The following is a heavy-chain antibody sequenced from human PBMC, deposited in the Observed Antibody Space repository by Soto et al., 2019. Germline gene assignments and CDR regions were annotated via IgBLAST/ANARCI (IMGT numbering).Heavy chain of an antibody. Sequence: QVQLVQSGAEVKKPGSSVKVSCKASGGTFSSYAISWVRQAPGQGLEWMGGIIPIFGTANYAQKFQGRVTISADESTNTAHRKLSSLRSEDTAVYYCGREDTAWGLYNWFDPWGQGTLVTVSS. CDR2: IIPIFGTA. V-gene: IGHV1-69*01. J-gene: IGHJ5*02. CDR3: GREDTAWGLYNWFDP. D-gene: IGHD5-18*01. CDR1: GGTFSSYA.